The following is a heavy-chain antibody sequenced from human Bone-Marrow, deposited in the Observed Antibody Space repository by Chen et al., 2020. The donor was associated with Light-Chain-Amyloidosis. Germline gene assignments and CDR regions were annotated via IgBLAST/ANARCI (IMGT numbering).Heavy chain of an antibody. CDR1: GFNFSSFG. D-gene: IGHD3-10*01. CDR3: TRKGGYFDF. Sequence: VQLVESGGSLVQPEGSLRLSCAPSGFNFSSFGMSWVRQAPGKGLEWVSTVSGSTVSTYYAGAVKGRFIISRDNSKSTLYLQMNSLRAGDTAVYFCTRKGGYFDFWGQGSLVTVSS. V-gene: IGHV3-23*04. J-gene: IGHJ4*02. CDR2: VSGSTVST.